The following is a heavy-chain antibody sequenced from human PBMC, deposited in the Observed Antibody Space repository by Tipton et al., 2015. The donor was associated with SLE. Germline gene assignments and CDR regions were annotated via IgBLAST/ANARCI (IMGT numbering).Heavy chain of an antibody. V-gene: IGHV4-39*02. J-gene: IGHJ3*02. D-gene: IGHD3-16*01. CDR1: GGSISSSSYY. CDR3: ARDLPQSGGDAFNI. CDR2: IYYSGST. Sequence: TLSLTCTVSGGSISSSSYYLGRIRQPPGKGLEWIGSIYYSGSTYYNQSLKSRVTISVDTSKNQFSLKLSSVTAADTAVYYCARDLPQSGGDAFNIWGQGTMVTVSS.